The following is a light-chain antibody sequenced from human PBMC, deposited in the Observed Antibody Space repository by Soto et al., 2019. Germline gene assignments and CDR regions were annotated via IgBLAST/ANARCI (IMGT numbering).Light chain of an antibody. CDR2: GAS. J-gene: IGKJ1*01. CDR1: PAIASY. Sequence: IQLTQSPSSLSASVGDRVTITCRARPAIASYLAWYQQKPGTAPKXXIYGASTLQSGVPSRFSGSRSGTDYTLTIASLQPEDLATYYCQQLDGSPWTFGQGIKVDI. CDR3: QQLDGSPWT. V-gene: IGKV1-9*01.